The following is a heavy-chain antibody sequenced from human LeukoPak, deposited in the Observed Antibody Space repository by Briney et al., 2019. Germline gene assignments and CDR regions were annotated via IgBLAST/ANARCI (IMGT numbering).Heavy chain of an antibody. CDR3: ARHQSYGSGTYYAPFDN. Sequence: KPSETLSLTCTVSGGSVSSSSNYWGWIRQPPMKGLEWIGSIYYSGSTEYNLSLKSRVTISVDTSRNQFSLKLSSVTAADTAVYYCARHQSYGSGTYYAPFDNWGQGILVTVSS. CDR1: GGSVSSSSNY. CDR2: IYYSGST. J-gene: IGHJ4*02. V-gene: IGHV4-39*01. D-gene: IGHD3-10*01.